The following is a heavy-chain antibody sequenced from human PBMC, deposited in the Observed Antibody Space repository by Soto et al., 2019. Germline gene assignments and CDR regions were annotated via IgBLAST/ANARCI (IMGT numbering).Heavy chain of an antibody. Sequence: PGGSLRLSCAASGFTFSSYEMNWVRQAPGKGLEWVSYISSSGSTIYYADSVKGRFTISRDSAKNSLYLQMNSLRAEDTAVYYCARETNTAMAPWGQGTLVTVSS. CDR3: ARETNTAMAP. D-gene: IGHD5-18*01. CDR1: GFTFSSYE. J-gene: IGHJ5*02. V-gene: IGHV3-48*03. CDR2: ISSSGSTI.